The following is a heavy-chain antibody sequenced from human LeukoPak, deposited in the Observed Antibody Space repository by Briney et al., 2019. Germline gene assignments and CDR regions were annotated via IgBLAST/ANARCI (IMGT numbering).Heavy chain of an antibody. Sequence: GGSLRLSCAASGFTFSNAWMSWVRQAPGKGLEWVGRIKSKTDGGSTDYVAPVKGRFSISRDDAKNTLYLQMNSLKTEDTAVYYCTKATPDSTGWIDYWGQGNLVTVSS. CDR1: GFTFSNAW. V-gene: IGHV3-15*01. D-gene: IGHD6-19*01. CDR2: IKSKTDGGST. CDR3: TKATPDSTGWIDY. J-gene: IGHJ4*02.